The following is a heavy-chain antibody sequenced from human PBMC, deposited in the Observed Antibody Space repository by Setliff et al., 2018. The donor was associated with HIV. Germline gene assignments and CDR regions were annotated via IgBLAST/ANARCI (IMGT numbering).Heavy chain of an antibody. CDR2: IYWDGDT. V-gene: IGHV2-5*02. J-gene: IGHJ4*01. CDR1: GFSLATDGVS. CDR3: AHVSSFRSVYFDS. Sequence: GSGPTLVNPTEPLTLTCAFSGFSLATDGVSLGWIRQPPGEGPEWLALIYWDGDTRYNPSLKGRLTVTKATSNNHVVLIMSHMDPEDTATYFCAHVSSFRSVYFDSWGEGMLVTVSS. D-gene: IGHD2-2*01.